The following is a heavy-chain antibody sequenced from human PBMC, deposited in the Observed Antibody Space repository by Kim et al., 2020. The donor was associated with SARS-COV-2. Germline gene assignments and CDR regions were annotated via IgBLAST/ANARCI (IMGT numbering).Heavy chain of an antibody. CDR2: ISYDGSNK. Sequence: GGSLRLSCAASGFTFSSYGMHWVRQAPGKGLEWVAVISYDGSNKYYADSVKGRFTISRDNSKNTLYLQMNSLRAEDTAVYYCAKGYYCSGGSCYSCYYY. CDR3: AKGYYCSGGSCYSCYYY. CDR1: GFTFSSYG. D-gene: IGHD2-15*01. J-gene: IGHJ6*03. V-gene: IGHV3-30*18.